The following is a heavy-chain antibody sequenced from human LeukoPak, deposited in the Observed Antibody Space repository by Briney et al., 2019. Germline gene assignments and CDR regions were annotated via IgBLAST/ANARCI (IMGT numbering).Heavy chain of an antibody. Sequence: SVKVSCKASGGTFSSYAISWVRQAPGQGLEWMGGIIPIFGTANYAQRFQGRVTITTDESTSTAYMELSSLRSEDTAVYYCARPQSSGPYLWGSWFDPWGQGTLVTVSS. V-gene: IGHV1-69*05. CDR3: ARPQSSGPYLWGSWFDP. J-gene: IGHJ5*02. CDR2: IIPIFGTA. CDR1: GGTFSSYA. D-gene: IGHD6-19*01.